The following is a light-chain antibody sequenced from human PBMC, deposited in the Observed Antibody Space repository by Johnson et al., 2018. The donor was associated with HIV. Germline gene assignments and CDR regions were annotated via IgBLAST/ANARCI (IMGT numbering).Light chain of an antibody. J-gene: IGLJ1*01. Sequence: QSVLTQPPSVSAAPGQKVIISCSGSSSNIGNNYVSWYQQLPGTAPKLLIYDNNKRPSGIPDRFSGSKSGATASLGISGLQPGDEADYYCGVWDASLTPRYVFGTGTTIAVL. V-gene: IGLV1-51*01. CDR1: SSNIGNNY. CDR3: GVWDASLTPRYV. CDR2: DNN.